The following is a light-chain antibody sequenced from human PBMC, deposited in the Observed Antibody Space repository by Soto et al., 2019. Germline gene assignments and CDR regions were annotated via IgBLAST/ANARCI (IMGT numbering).Light chain of an antibody. CDR2: EVS. CDR3: SSYTNNNNLL. J-gene: IGLJ2*01. V-gene: IGLV2-14*01. CDR1: RSDIGSYNY. Sequence: QSVLTQPASVSGSPGQSITISCTGTRSDIGSYNYVSWYQQHPGKAPKLMISEVSNRPSGVSDRFSGSKSGNTASLTISGLQAEDEADYYCSSYTNNNNLLFGGGTQLTVL.